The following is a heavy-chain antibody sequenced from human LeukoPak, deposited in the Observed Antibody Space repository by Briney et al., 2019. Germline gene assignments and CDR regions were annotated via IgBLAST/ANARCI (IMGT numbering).Heavy chain of an antibody. CDR3: ARQSQWLVRSYFDY. CDR1: GYSINNGYY. V-gene: IGHV4-38-2*02. D-gene: IGHD6-19*01. CDR2: IYYSGST. J-gene: IGHJ4*02. Sequence: SETLSLTCTVSGYSINNGYYWGWIRQPPGKGLEWIGSIYYSGSTYYNPSLKSRVTISVDTSKNQFSLKLSSVTAADTAVYYCARQSQWLVRSYFDYWGQGTLVTVSS.